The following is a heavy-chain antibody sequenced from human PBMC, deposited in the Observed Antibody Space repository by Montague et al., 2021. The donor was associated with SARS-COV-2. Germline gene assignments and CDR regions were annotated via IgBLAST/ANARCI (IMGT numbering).Heavy chain of an antibody. CDR3: ARDLSSSWSYWFDP. J-gene: IGHJ5*02. V-gene: IGHV4-61*02. D-gene: IGHD6-13*01. CDR2: IYASGST. CDR1: GGYISSGSYY. Sequence: TRSLTCTVSGGYISSGSYYWSWIRQPAGRGMEWIGRIYASGSTKYNPSLKSRVTISVDTSKNQFSLKVSSVTAADTAVYYCARDLSSSWSYWFDPWGQGTPVTVSS.